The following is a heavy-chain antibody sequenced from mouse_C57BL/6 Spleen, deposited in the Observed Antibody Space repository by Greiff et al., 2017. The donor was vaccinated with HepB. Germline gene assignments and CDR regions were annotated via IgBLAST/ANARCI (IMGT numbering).Heavy chain of an antibody. CDR3: ARQLANWDDYAMDY. V-gene: IGHV5-15*01. Sequence: EVHLVESGGGLVQPGGSLKLSCAASGFTFSDYGMAWVRQAPRKGPEWVAFISNLAYSIYYADTVTGRFTISRENAKNTLYLEMSSLRSEDTAMYYCARQLANWDDYAMDYWGQGTSVTVSS. CDR1: GFTFSDYG. D-gene: IGHD4-1*01. J-gene: IGHJ4*01. CDR2: ISNLAYSI.